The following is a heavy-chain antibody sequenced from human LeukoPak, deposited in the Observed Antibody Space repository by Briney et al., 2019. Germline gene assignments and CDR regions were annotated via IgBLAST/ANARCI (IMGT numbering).Heavy chain of an antibody. D-gene: IGHD2-2*01. CDR1: GFTFSSYV. CDR3: AKAHCSSTSCSRADN. V-gene: IGHV3-48*03. CDR2: IDTSAATI. Sequence: GGSLRLSCAASGFTFSSYVMNWVRQAPGKGLEWVSYIDTSAATIYYADSVKGRFTISRDNAKNSLYLQMNSLRADDTAVYYCAKAHCSSTSCSRADNWGQGTLVTVSS. J-gene: IGHJ4*02.